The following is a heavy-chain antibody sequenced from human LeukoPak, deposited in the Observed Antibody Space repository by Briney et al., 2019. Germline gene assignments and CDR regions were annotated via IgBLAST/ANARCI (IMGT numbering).Heavy chain of an antibody. CDR3: ARRAAAVGTYYMDV. D-gene: IGHD6-13*01. Sequence: KPSETLSLTCTVSGGSISPYYWNWIRQPPGKGLEWIGYIYYSGGTNYNASLTSRVTISVDTSQNQFSLRLSSVTAADTAVYYCARRAAAVGTYYMDVWGKGTTVTVSS. CDR1: GGSISPYY. V-gene: IGHV4-59*01. CDR2: IYYSGGT. J-gene: IGHJ6*03.